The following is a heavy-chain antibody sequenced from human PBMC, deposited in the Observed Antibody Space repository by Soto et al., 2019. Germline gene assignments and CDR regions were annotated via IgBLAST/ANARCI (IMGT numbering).Heavy chain of an antibody. J-gene: IGHJ6*03. V-gene: IGHV1-24*01. CDR1: GYTLTELS. CDR2: FDPEDGET. D-gene: IGHD4-17*01. Sequence: ASVKVSCKVSGYTLTELSMHWVRQAPGKGLEWMGGFDPEDGETIYAQKFQGRVTMTEDTSTDTAYMELSSLRSEDTAVYYCATGGVSSLRPKYGGADYYYYYYMDVWGKGTTVTVSS. CDR3: ATGGVSSLRPKYGGADYYYYYYMDV.